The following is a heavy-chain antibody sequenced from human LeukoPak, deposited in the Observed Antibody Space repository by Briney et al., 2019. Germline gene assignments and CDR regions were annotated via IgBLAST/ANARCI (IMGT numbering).Heavy chain of an antibody. J-gene: IGHJ3*02. CDR3: AKDKGTVAKGSGAFDI. CDR2: LSGGGADT. D-gene: IGHD4-23*01. Sequence: GGSLRLSCAVSGLTFSNYAMSWVRQAPGRGLEWVSALSGGGADTYYAGSVKGRFTISRDNSKNTLYLQMNSLRAEDTAVYYCAKDKGTVAKGSGAFDIWGQGTMVTVSS. V-gene: IGHV3-23*01. CDR1: GLTFSNYA.